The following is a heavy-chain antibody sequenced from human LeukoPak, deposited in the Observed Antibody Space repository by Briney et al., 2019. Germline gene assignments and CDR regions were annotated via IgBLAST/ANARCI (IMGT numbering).Heavy chain of an antibody. Sequence: GASVKVSCKASGYTFTSYAMNWVRQAPGQGLEWMGWINTNTGNPTYAKGFTGRFVFSLDTSVSTAYLQISSLKAEDTAVYYCARDRDWQWLVPRPNQKLDYWGQGTLVTVSS. CDR3: ARDRDWQWLVPRPNQKLDY. D-gene: IGHD6-19*01. V-gene: IGHV7-4-1*02. CDR1: GYTFTSYA. CDR2: INTNTGNP. J-gene: IGHJ4*02.